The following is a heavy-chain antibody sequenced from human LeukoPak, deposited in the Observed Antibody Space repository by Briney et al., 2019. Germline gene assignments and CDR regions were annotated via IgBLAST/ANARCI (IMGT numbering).Heavy chain of an antibody. J-gene: IGHJ4*02. D-gene: IGHD3-10*01. CDR1: GFTFSSYA. CDR2: ISYDGSNK. CDR3: ARDAMVRGVILYYFDY. V-gene: IGHV3-30-3*01. Sequence: GRSLRLSCAASGFTFSSYAMHWVRQAPGKGLEWVTVISYDGSNKYYADSVKGRFTISRDNSKNTLYLQMNSLRAEDTAVYYCARDAMVRGVILYYFDYWGQGTLVTVSS.